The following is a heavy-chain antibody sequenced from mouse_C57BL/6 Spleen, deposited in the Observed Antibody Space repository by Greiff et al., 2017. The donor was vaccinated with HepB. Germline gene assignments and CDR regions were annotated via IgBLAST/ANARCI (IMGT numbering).Heavy chain of an antibody. V-gene: IGHV1-15*01. CDR1: GYTFTDYE. CDR3: TRRLGSYFDY. D-gene: IGHD1-2*01. CDR2: IDPETGGT. J-gene: IGHJ2*01. Sequence: VQLQQSGAELVRPGASVTLSCKASGYTFTDYEMHWVKQTPVHGLEWIGAIDPETGGTAYNQKFKGKAILTADKSSSTAYMELRSLTSEDSAVYYCTRRLGSYFDYWGQGTTLTVSS.